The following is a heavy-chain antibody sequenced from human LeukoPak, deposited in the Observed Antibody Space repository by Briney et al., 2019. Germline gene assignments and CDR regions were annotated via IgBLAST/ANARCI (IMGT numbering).Heavy chain of an antibody. V-gene: IGHV3-48*03. J-gene: IGHJ6*03. D-gene: IGHD6-13*01. CDR2: ISSSGSTI. Sequence: PGGSLRLSCAASGFTFSSYEMNWVRQAPGKGLEWVSYISSSGSTIYYADSVKGRFTISRDNAKNSLYLQMNSLRAEDTAVYYCARSWGSSSWYDYLYYYYYMDVWGKGTTVTVSS. CDR1: GFTFSSYE. CDR3: ARSWGSSSWYDYLYYYYYMDV.